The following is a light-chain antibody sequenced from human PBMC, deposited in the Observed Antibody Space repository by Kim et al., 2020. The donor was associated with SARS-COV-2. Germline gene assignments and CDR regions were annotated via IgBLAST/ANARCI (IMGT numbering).Light chain of an antibody. J-gene: IGLJ2*01. CDR2: DVS. CDR3: CSYAGSYTFVV. V-gene: IGLV2-11*01. Sequence: SVTSSCTGTSSDVGGYNYVSWYQQHPGKAPKRMIYDVSKRPSGVPDRFSGSKSGNTAYLTISGLQAEDEADYYCCSYAGSYTFVVFGGGTQLTVL. CDR1: SSDVGGYNY.